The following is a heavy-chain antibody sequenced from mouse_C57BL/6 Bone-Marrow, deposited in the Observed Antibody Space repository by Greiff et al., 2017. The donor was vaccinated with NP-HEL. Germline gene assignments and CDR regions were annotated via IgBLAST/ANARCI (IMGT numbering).Heavy chain of an antibody. J-gene: IGHJ4*01. V-gene: IGHV3-6*01. D-gene: IGHD2-4*01. CDR1: GYSITSGYY. Sequence: EESGPGLVKPSQSLSLTCSVTGYSITSGYYWNWIRQFPGNKLEWMGYISYDGSNNYNPSLKNRISITRDTSKNQFFLKLNSVTTEDTATYYCARGGLRHYYAMDYWGQGTSVTVSS. CDR2: ISYDGSN. CDR3: ARGGLRHYYAMDY.